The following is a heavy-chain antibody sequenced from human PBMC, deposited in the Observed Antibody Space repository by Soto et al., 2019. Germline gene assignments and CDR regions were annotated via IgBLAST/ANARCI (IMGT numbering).Heavy chain of an antibody. J-gene: IGHJ6*02. V-gene: IGHV1-69*13. CDR3: ARVLDYSTLGYYYGRDV. Sequence: SVKVSCKASGGTFSSYAISWVRQAPGQGLEWMGGIIPIFGTANYAQKFQGRVTITADESTSTAYIELSSLRSEDTAVYYCARVLDYSTLGYYYGRDVWGQGTTVTVSS. CDR1: GGTFSSYA. CDR2: IIPIFGTA. D-gene: IGHD4-4*01.